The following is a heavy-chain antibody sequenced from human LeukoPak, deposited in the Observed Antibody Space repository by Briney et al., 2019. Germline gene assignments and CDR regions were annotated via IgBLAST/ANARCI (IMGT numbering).Heavy chain of an antibody. D-gene: IGHD2-15*01. CDR3: ARDKGYCSGGSCSSYYYMDV. Sequence: ASVKVSCKASGYTFTSYDINWVRQATGQGLEWMGWMNPNSGNTGYAQKFQGRVTITRNTSISTAYMELSSLRSEDTAVYYCARDKGYCSGGSCSSYYYMDVWGKGTTVTISS. J-gene: IGHJ6*03. V-gene: IGHV1-8*03. CDR1: GYTFTSYD. CDR2: MNPNSGNT.